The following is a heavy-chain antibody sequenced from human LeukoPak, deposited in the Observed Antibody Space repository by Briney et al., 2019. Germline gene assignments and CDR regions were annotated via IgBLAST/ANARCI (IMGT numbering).Heavy chain of an antibody. V-gene: IGHV4-59*11. D-gene: IGHD7-27*01. CDR2: IYYRGST. CDR3: AKLEVGRFDP. Sequence: SETLSLTCTVSGASISSHYWCWIRQSTGTGLEWIGDIYYRGSTTYNPSLKSRLSVSLDTSRNQFSLNLSSVTAADTAVYYCAKLEVGRFDPWGQGILVTVSS. CDR1: GASISSHY. J-gene: IGHJ5*02.